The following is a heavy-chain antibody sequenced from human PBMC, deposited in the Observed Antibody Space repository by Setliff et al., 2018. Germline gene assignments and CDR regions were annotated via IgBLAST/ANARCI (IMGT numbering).Heavy chain of an antibody. D-gene: IGHD3-22*01. CDR3: AREVGYYDSSGYPDV. J-gene: IGHJ6*04. Sequence: ETLSLTCAVSGYSISSGYYWGWIRQPPGKGLEWIGSIYHSGSTYYNPSLKSRVTISVDTSKNQFSLKLSSVTAADTAVYYCAREVGYYDSSGYPDVWGKGTTVTVSS. CDR1: GYSISSGYY. V-gene: IGHV4-38-2*02. CDR2: IYHSGST.